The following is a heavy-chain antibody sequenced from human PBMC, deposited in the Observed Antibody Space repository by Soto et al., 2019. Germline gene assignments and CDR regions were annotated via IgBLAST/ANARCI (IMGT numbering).Heavy chain of an antibody. CDR3: ARVAGGMGSGWKIYYYYGMDV. J-gene: IGHJ6*02. CDR1: GGTFSSYA. D-gene: IGHD6-19*01. Sequence: SVKVSCKASGGTFSSYAISWVRQAPGQGLEWMGGIIPIFGTANYAQKFQGRVTITADESTSTAYMELSSLRSEDTAVYYCARVAGGMGSGWKIYYYYGMDVWGQGTTVTVSS. V-gene: IGHV1-69*13. CDR2: IIPIFGTA.